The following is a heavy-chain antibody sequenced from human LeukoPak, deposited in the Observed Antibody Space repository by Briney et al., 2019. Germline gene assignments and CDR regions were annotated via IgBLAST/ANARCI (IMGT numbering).Heavy chain of an antibody. CDR1: GFTFSSYG. CDR2: ISGSGATT. Sequence: PGRSLRLSCAASGFTFSSYGMHWVRQAPGKGLEWVSGISGSGATTYYADSVKGRLTISRDNAKNTVYLQVNSLRAEDTAVYYCAKERSEWLDFYYVEDWGQGTLVTVSS. V-gene: IGHV3-23*01. J-gene: IGHJ4*02. CDR3: AKERSEWLDFYYVED. D-gene: IGHD6-19*01.